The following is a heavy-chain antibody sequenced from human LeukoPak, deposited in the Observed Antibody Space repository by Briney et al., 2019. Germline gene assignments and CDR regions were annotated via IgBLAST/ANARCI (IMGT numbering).Heavy chain of an antibody. CDR3: ASGYETIDY. V-gene: IGHV4-30-4*02. J-gene: IGHJ4*02. D-gene: IGHD5-12*01. CDR1: GGSISSGDYY. Sequence: SETLSLTCTVSGGSISSGDYYGSWIRQPPGKGLEWFGYIYYSGSTCYNPSLKRRATISVHTSKNQFSLRLNSVTAADKAVYYCASGYETIDYWGQGTLVTVSS. CDR2: IYYSGST.